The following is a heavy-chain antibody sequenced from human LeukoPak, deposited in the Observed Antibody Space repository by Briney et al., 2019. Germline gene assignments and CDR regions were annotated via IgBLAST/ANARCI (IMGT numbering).Heavy chain of an antibody. CDR3: ARGQIRGLGGNLGD. CDR2: INHSGST. Sequence: SETLSLTCAVYGGSFSAYYWNWIRQRPGKGLEWIGEINHSGSTNYNPSLKSRVTISVDTSKNQFSLKLSSVTAADTAVYYCARGQIRGLGGNLGDWGQGTLVTVS. D-gene: IGHD3-16*01. CDR1: GGSFSAYY. V-gene: IGHV4-34*01. J-gene: IGHJ4*02.